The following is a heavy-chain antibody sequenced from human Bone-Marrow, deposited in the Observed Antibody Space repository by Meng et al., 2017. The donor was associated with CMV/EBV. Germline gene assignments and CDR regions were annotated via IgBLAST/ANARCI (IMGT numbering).Heavy chain of an antibody. J-gene: IGHJ4*02. D-gene: IGHD3-16*02. CDR2: INPNSGGT. Sequence: ASVKVSCKASGYLFTDYYIHWVRQAPGQGLQWMGWINPNSGGTNYAQRFQGKVIMTRATSINTAYIELRSDETAVYYCARGGRLVPLARRENPFYRYWGQGTLVTVPS. V-gene: IGHV1-2*02. CDR1: GYLFTDYY. CDR3: ARGGRLVPLARRENPFYRY.